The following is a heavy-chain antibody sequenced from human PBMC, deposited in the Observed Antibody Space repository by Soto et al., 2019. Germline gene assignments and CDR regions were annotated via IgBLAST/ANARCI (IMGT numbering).Heavy chain of an antibody. V-gene: IGHV4-34*01. J-gene: IGHJ4*02. Sequence: QVQLQQWGAGPLKPSETLSLTCAVYGGSFSDYYWSWIRQPPGKGLEWIGEINHSGSTNYNPSLKSRVTISVDTSKNQFSLKLSSVTAADTAVYYCARGQSRGSGPVDYWGQGTLVTVSS. CDR3: ARGQSRGSGPVDY. CDR2: INHSGST. D-gene: IGHD2-15*01. CDR1: GGSFSDYY.